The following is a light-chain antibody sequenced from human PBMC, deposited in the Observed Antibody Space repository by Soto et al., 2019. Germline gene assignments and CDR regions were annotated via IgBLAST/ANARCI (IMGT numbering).Light chain of an antibody. CDR3: HQRSNSFT. CDR2: DAS. V-gene: IGKV3-11*01. J-gene: IGKJ3*01. Sequence: EIILTHSPATLSLSPGEIATLSCRSSESVSSYLAWYQQRPGQAPRLLIYDASNRATGIPARFSGSGYGTDFTLTISSLEPEDSAVYYCHQRSNSFTFGPGTKVDIK. CDR1: ESVSSY.